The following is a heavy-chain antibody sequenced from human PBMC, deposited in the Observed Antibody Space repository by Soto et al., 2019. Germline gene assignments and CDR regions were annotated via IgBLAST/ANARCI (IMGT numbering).Heavy chain of an antibody. D-gene: IGHD2-15*01. V-gene: IGHV3-33*01. CDR3: ARDKTEDGDYYYYGMDV. CDR2: IWYDGSNK. Sequence: PGGSLRLSCAASGFTFSSYGMHWVRQAPGKGLEWVAVIWYDGSNKYYADSVKGRFTISRDNSKNTLYLQMNSLRAEDTAVYYCARDKTEDGDYYYYGMDVWGQGTTGTVSS. CDR1: GFTFSSYG. J-gene: IGHJ6*02.